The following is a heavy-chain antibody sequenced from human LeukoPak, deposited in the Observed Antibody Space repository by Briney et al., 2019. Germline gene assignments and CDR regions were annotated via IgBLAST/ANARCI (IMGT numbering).Heavy chain of an antibody. Sequence: GASVKVSCKASGYTFTSYAMHWVRQAPGQRLEWMGWINAGNGNTKYSQKFQGRVTITRDTSASTAYMELSSLRSEDTAAYYCARESGYDSSGYYYAPGDYWGQGTLVTVSS. D-gene: IGHD3-22*01. CDR3: ARESGYDSSGYYYAPGDY. V-gene: IGHV1-3*01. J-gene: IGHJ4*02. CDR2: INAGNGNT. CDR1: GYTFTSYA.